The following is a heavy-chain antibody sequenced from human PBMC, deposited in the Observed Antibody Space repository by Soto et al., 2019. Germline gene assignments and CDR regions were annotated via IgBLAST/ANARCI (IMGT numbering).Heavy chain of an antibody. J-gene: IGHJ5*02. CDR2: FCGSGST. V-gene: IGHV3-23*01. CDR1: GVTFSDYV. CDR3: AKDYLRWSQS. Sequence: GGSLRLSCAASGVTFSDYVMSWGREAPGEGLEWVSAFCGSGSTYYADSVKGRFTISRDNPKNTLYLQMNRLRDEDTDVYYCAKDYLRWSQSWGQGTLVTVSS. D-gene: IGHD2-15*01.